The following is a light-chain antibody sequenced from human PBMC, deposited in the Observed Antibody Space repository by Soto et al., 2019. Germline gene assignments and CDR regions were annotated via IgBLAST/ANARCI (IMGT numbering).Light chain of an antibody. CDR3: QQYNNWPPYT. V-gene: IGKV3-15*01. CDR1: QTVTSN. Sequence: ILMTRSRATLSVSPGERATLSCRASQTVTSNLAWYHQKPGQAPRLLIYGASTRATDIPARFSASGPGTDFTLTISSLQSEDSAIYYCQQYNNWPPYTFGQGTKLEIK. J-gene: IGKJ2*01. CDR2: GAS.